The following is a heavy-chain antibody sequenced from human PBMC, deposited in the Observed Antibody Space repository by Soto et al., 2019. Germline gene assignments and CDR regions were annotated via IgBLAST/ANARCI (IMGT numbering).Heavy chain of an antibody. Sequence: QVQLVQSGAEVKKPGSSVKVSCKASGGTFSSYAISWVRQAPGQGLEWMGGIIHIFGTANYAQKFQGRVTITADESTSTAYMELSSLRSEDTAVYYCAGGGVATGYYYYGMDVWGQGTTVTVSS. CDR2: IIHIFGTA. V-gene: IGHV1-69*01. D-gene: IGHD2-15*01. J-gene: IGHJ6*02. CDR3: AGGGVATGYYYYGMDV. CDR1: GGTFSSYA.